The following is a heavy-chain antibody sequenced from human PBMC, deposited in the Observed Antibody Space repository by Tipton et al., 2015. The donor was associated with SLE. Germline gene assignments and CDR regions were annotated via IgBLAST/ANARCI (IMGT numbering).Heavy chain of an antibody. D-gene: IGHD6-13*01. Sequence: TLSLTCAVYGGSFGGYYWSWIRQPPGKGLEWIGEINHSGSTNYNPSLKSRVTISVDTSKNQFSLKLSSVTAADTAVYYCARGRSSSRMPFDPWGQGTLVTVSS. V-gene: IGHV4-34*01. CDR2: INHSGST. CDR1: GGSFGGYY. CDR3: ARGRSSSRMPFDP. J-gene: IGHJ5*02.